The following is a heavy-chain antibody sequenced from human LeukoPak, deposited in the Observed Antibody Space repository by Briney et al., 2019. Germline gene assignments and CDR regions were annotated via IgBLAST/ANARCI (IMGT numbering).Heavy chain of an antibody. Sequence: NPSETLSLTCTVSGASISSYYWSWIRQPPGKGLEWIGYSYYSGSNNYNPSLKSRVTISVDTSTKQFSLKLSSVTAADTAVYYCARGGTNFDYWGQGTLVTVSS. CDR3: ARGGTNFDY. J-gene: IGHJ4*02. CDR1: GASISSYY. CDR2: SYYSGSN. V-gene: IGHV4-59*01. D-gene: IGHD3-16*01.